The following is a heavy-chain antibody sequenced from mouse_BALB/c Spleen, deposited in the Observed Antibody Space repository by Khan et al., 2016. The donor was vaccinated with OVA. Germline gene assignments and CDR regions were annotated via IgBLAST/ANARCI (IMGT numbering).Heavy chain of an antibody. Sequence: QVQLQQSGPELVRPGVSVKISCKGSGYTFTDYAMYWVKQSPAKSLEWIGLISTYSGNTNYNQKFKGKATMTVDKSSSPAYMELARLTSEDSAIDYCARPAYDGYDDYWGQGTTLTVSS. CDR3: ARPAYDGYDDY. CDR2: ISTYSGNT. J-gene: IGHJ2*01. D-gene: IGHD2-3*01. CDR1: GYTFTDYA. V-gene: IGHV1S137*01.